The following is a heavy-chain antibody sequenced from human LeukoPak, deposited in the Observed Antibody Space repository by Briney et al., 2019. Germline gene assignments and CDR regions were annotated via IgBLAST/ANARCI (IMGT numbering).Heavy chain of an antibody. CDR3: ARDWRRGYYVPLWFDP. CDR1: GFTVSSNY. J-gene: IGHJ5*02. V-gene: IGHV3-66*01. Sequence: GGSLRLSCAASGFTVSSNYMSWVRQAPGKGLEWVSVIYSGGSTYYADSVKGRFTISRDNSKNTLYLQMNSLRAEDTAVYYCARDWRRGYYVPLWFDPWGQGTLVTVSS. CDR2: IYSGGST. D-gene: IGHD3-3*01.